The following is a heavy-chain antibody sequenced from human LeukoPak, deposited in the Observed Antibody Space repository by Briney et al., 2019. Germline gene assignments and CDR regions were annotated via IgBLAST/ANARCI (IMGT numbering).Heavy chain of an antibody. CDR1: GFTFSSYA. CDR2: ISGSGGST. D-gene: IGHD3-22*01. CDR3: AKDHYYDSSGYSLDY. V-gene: IGHV3-23*01. Sequence: GGSLRLSCAASGFTFSSYAMSWVRQAPGKGLEWVSAISGSGGSTYYADSVKGPFTISRDNSKNTLYLQMNSLRAEDTAVYYCAKDHYYDSSGYSLDYWGQGTLVTVSS. J-gene: IGHJ4*02.